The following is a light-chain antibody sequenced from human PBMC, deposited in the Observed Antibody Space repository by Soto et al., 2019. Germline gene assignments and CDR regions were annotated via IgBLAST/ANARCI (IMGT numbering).Light chain of an antibody. V-gene: IGLV1-40*01. CDR3: QAYDYTLTASV. Sequence: QSVLTQPPSVSGAPGQRVTLSCTGNTSNLEAGYDVHWYQQLPGAAPKLVIFGNRNRPSGVPERFSGSKSGTSACLAITGLQAEDEADYYCQAYDYTLTASVFGGGTKLTVL. CDR2: GNR. CDR1: TSNLEAGYD. J-gene: IGLJ3*02.